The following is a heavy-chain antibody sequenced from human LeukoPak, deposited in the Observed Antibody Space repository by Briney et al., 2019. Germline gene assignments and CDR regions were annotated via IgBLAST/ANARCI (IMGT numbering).Heavy chain of an antibody. D-gene: IGHD6-13*01. CDR1: GFTFSSYS. CDR2: ISSSSSYI. Sequence: GGSLRLSCAASGFTFSSYSMNWVRQAPGKGLEWVSSISSSSSYIYYADSVKGRFTISRDNAKNSLYLQMNSLRAEDTAVYYCASPYSSRWYELCYWGQGTLVTVSS. CDR3: ASPYSSRWYELCY. J-gene: IGHJ4*02. V-gene: IGHV3-21*01.